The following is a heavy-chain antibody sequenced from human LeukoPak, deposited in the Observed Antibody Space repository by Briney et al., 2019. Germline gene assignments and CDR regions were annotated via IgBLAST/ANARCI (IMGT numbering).Heavy chain of an antibody. J-gene: IGHJ5*02. D-gene: IGHD3-22*01. CDR1: GFTFSSYS. CDR3: AREAYYYDSSGYLFDP. V-gene: IGHV3-21*01. CDR2: ISSSSSYI. Sequence: GGSLRLSCAASGFTFSSYSMNWVRQAPGKGLEWVSSISSSSSYIYYADSVKGRFTISRDNAKNSLYLQMNSLRAEDTAVYYCAREAYYYDSSGYLFDPWGQGTLVTVSS.